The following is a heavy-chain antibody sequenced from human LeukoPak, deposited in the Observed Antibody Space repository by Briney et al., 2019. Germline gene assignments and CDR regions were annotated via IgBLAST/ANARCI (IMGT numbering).Heavy chain of an antibody. V-gene: IGHV4-34*01. CDR1: GGSFSGYY. CDR3: ARGQAGGY. Sequence: SETLSLTCAVYGGSFSGYYWSWIRQPPGQGLEWIGEINHSGSTNYNPSLKSRVPISVDTSKNQFSLKLSSVTAADTAVYYCARGQAGGYWGQGTLVTVSS. D-gene: IGHD2-15*01. J-gene: IGHJ4*02. CDR2: INHSGST.